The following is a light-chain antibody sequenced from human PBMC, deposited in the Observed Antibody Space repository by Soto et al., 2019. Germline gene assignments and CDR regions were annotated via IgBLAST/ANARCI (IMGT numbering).Light chain of an antibody. CDR1: SSDVGGYNY. V-gene: IGLV2-14*01. Sequence: QSALTQPASVSGSPGQSITISCTGTSSDVGGYNYVSWYQLHPGKAPKLMIYGVTNRPSGVSYRFSGSKSGNTASLTISGLQAEDEADYYCSSYRSNSTLPYVVFGGGTKLTVL. J-gene: IGLJ2*01. CDR3: SSYRSNSTLPYVV. CDR2: GVT.